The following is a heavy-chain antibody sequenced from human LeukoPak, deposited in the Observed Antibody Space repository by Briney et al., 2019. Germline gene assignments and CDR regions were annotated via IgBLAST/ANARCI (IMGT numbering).Heavy chain of an antibody. CDR2: IIPILGIA. CDR3: ARDDNGDYLYYYYGMDV. D-gene: IGHD4-17*01. J-gene: IGHJ6*02. V-gene: IGHV1-69*04. CDR1: GGTFSSYA. Sequence: ASVKVSCKASGGTFSSYAISWVRQAPGQGLEWMGRIIPILGIANYAQKFQGRVTMTTDTSTSTAYMELRSLRSDDTAVYYCARDDNGDYLYYYYGMDVWGQGTTVTVSS.